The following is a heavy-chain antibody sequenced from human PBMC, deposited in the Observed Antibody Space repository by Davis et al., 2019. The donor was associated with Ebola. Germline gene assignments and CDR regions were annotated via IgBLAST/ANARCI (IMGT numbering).Heavy chain of an antibody. D-gene: IGHD3-3*01. CDR2: INHSGST. Sequence: PSETLSLTCAVYGGSFSGYYWSWIRQPPGKGLEWIGEINHSGSTNYNPSLKSRVTISVDTSKNQFSLKLSSVTAADTAVYYCAREPFWSGYYSDRGWFDPWGQGTLVTVSS. CDR3: AREPFWSGYYSDRGWFDP. V-gene: IGHV4-34*01. CDR1: GGSFSGYY. J-gene: IGHJ5*02.